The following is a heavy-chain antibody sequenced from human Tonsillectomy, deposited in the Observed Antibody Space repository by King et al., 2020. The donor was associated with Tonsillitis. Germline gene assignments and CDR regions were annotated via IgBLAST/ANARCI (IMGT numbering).Heavy chain of an antibody. Sequence: QLVQSGAEVKKPGSSVKVSCKASGGTFSSYAISWVRQAPGQGLEWMGGIIPIFGTANYAQKFQGRVTITADESTSTAYMELSSLRSEDTAVYYCARDMGEGGIGRGPDAFDIWGQGTMVTVSS. CDR2: IIPIFGTA. D-gene: IGHD3-16*01. CDR1: GGTFSSYA. V-gene: IGHV1-69*01. CDR3: ARDMGEGGIGRGPDAFDI. J-gene: IGHJ3*02.